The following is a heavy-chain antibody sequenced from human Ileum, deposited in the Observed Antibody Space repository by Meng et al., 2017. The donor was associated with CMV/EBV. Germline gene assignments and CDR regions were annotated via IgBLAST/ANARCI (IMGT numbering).Heavy chain of an antibody. D-gene: IGHD2-2*01. CDR3: ARSWQYQHFSWFDP. CDR2: IIPIFGTA. J-gene: IGHJ5*02. V-gene: IGHV1-69*05. Sequence: SVKVSCKASGGTFSRYAISWVRQAPGQGLEWRGGIIPIFGTANYAQKFKGRVTITTDESTSTAYMELSSLRSEDTAVYYCARSWQYQHFSWFDPWGQGTLVTVSS. CDR1: GGTFSRYA.